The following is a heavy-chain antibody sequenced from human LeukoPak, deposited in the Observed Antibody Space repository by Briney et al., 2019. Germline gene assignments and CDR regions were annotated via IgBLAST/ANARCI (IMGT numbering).Heavy chain of an antibody. D-gene: IGHD3-16*01. J-gene: IGHJ5*02. V-gene: IGHV5-51*01. CDR1: GYNFTIYW. CDR2: IYDT. CDR3: AIFDFLFGEIDNWFDP. Sequence: GESLKISCKGSGYNFTIYWIGWVRQMPGKGLEWMGIIYDTRYSPSFQGQVTISADKSISTAYLQWSSLKASDTAMYYCAIFDFLFGEIDNWFDPWGQGTQVTVSS.